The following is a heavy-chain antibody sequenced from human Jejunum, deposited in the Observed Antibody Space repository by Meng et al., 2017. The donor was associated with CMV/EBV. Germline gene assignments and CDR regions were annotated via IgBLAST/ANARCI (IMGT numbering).Heavy chain of an antibody. CDR1: GGSVNNYY. CDR2: FYSSDTY. D-gene: IGHD1-26*01. J-gene: IGHJ4*02. CDR3: ARGPGASTREGFDY. V-gene: IGHV4-4*07. Sequence: VHLQRSGPGLVNPSETLSLPCTVSGGSVNNYYWSWIRQSAGKGLEWIGRFYSSDTYNYHPSLDSRVTMSLDTSKNQFSLNLRSVTAADTATYYCARGPGASTREGFDYWGLGTLVTVSS.